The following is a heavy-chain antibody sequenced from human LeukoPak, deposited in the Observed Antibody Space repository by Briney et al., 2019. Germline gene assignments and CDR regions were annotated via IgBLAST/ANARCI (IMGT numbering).Heavy chain of an antibody. CDR3: ASALAARPPYYYHYMDG. J-gene: IGHJ6*03. V-gene: IGHV1-8*01. D-gene: IGHD6-6*01. CDR2: MNPNSGNT. Sequence: ASVKVSCKASGYTFTSYDINWVRQDTGQGLEWMGWMNPNSGNTGYAQKFQGRVTMTRNTSISTAYMELSSLRSEDTAVYYCASALAARPPYYYHYMDGWGKGTTVTVSS. CDR1: GYTFTSYD.